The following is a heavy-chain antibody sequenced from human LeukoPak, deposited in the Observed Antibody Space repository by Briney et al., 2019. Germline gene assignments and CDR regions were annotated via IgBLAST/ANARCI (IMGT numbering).Heavy chain of an antibody. CDR2: IYYSGST. V-gene: IGHV4-59*01. CDR3: ARVLAVAGGGYFDY. J-gene: IGHJ4*02. Sequence: SETLSLTCTVSGGSISSYYWSWIRQPPGKGLEWIGYIYYSGSTDYNPSLKSRVTISVDTSKNQFSLKLSSVTAADTAVYYCARVLAVAGGGYFDYWGQGTLVTVSS. D-gene: IGHD6-19*01. CDR1: GGSISSYY.